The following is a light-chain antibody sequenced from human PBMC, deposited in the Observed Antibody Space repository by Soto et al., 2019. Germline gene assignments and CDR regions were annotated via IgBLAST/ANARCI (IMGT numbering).Light chain of an antibody. J-gene: IGLJ1*01. Sequence: QSALTQPASVSGSPGQSITISCTGTSSDVGGYNYVSWYQQHPGKAPKLMIYDVTHRPSGVSDRFSGSKSGNTASLTISGLQAEDEADYYCSSYASGSNYVFGTGTKLTVL. CDR3: SSYASGSNYV. CDR2: DVT. V-gene: IGLV2-14*01. CDR1: SSDVGGYNY.